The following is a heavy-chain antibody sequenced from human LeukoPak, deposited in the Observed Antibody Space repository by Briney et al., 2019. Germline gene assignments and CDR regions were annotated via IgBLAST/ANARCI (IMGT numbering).Heavy chain of an antibody. D-gene: IGHD2-2*01. CDR2: ISGSGGST. CDR1: GFTFSTNA. J-gene: IGHJ6*02. CDR3: AKGAQPLRYYYYGMDV. Sequence: PGGSLRLSCAASGFTFSTNAMTWVRRAPGKGLEWVSGISGSGGSTYYADSVKGRFTISRDNSKNTLYLQMNSLRAEDTAVYYCAKGAQPLRYYYYGMDVWGQGTTVTVSS. V-gene: IGHV3-23*01.